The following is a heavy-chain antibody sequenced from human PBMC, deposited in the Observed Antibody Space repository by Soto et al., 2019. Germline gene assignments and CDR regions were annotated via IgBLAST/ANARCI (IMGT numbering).Heavy chain of an antibody. J-gene: IGHJ4*02. CDR1: VFIFIETW. Sequence: PGGSLRLSCASSVFIFIETWMNWVRQAPGKGLEWVGRVKREVDGGTREYAAPVKGRFTISRDDSKTTAYLEMNNLKSDDAAVYYCTADLWRSASPAHDYWGQGTLVTVSS. CDR3: TADLWRSASPAHDY. V-gene: IGHV3-15*01. CDR2: VKREVDGGTR. D-gene: IGHD2-15*01.